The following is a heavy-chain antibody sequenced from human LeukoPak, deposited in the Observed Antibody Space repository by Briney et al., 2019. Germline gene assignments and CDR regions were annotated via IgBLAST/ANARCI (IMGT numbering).Heavy chain of an antibody. V-gene: IGHV1-2*02. CDR3: ARDSSGWPRDYYYYYMDV. Sequence: ASVKVSRKASGYTFTGYYMHWMRQAPGQGLEWMGWINPNSGGTNYAQKFQGRVTMTRDTSISTAYMELSRLRSDDTAVYYCARDSSGWPRDYYYYYMDVWGKGTTVTVSS. CDR2: INPNSGGT. CDR1: GYTFTGYY. J-gene: IGHJ6*03. D-gene: IGHD6-19*01.